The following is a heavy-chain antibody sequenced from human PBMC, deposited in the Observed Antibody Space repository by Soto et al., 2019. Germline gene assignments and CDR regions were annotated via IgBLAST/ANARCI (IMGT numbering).Heavy chain of an antibody. CDR1: GGSVSSGDYY. D-gene: IGHD6-6*01. Sequence: QVQLQESGPGLVKPSETLSLTCTVSGGSVSSGDYYWTWIRQPPGKGLEWIGYIYNTVSTSYNPSLKSRVTISARTSRNQFSLMLSSVTAADTAVYYCARRMSTSFSFDYWGQGTLVTVSS. J-gene: IGHJ4*02. V-gene: IGHV4-61*08. CDR2: IYNTVST. CDR3: ARRMSTSFSFDY.